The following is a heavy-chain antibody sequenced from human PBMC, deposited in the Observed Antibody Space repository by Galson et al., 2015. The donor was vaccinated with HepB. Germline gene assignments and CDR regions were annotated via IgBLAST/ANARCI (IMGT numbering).Heavy chain of an antibody. CDR1: GFIFRHHA. Sequence: SLRLSCAGSGFIFRHHAMALIRQAPGKGLEWVSGINGRGSTRSYSDAVKGRFSISRDNSKDTVFLQMDNLRPEDTAVYYCVKEGAWFGGDWFDPWGQGALVTVS. J-gene: IGHJ5*02. CDR2: INGRGSTR. D-gene: IGHD3-16*01. V-gene: IGHV3-23*01. CDR3: VKEGAWFGGDWFDP.